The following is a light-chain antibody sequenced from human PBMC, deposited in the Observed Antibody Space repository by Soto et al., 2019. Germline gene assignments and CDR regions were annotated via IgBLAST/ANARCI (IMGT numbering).Light chain of an antibody. Sequence: EIVLTQSPATLSLSPGESATLSCRASQSVSSDYLAWYQQKPDQAPRLLIYGASSRATGIPDRFSGSGSGAVFTLTISRLEHEDFAVYYCEQYGSSPGTFGGGTKVEIK. CDR1: QSVSSDY. CDR2: GAS. CDR3: EQYGSSPGT. J-gene: IGKJ4*01. V-gene: IGKV3-20*01.